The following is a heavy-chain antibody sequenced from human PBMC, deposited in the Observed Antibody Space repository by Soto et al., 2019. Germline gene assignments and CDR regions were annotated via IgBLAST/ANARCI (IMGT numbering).Heavy chain of an antibody. V-gene: IGHV1-69*01. Sequence: QVQLVQSGAEVKKPGSSVKVSCNASGDTLSTHGISWVRQAPGQGREWMGGTIPIIGTTDYAETVQGRVTITADESTTTSYMELSSLRPDDTAVYYCAAGDSSDTGDHWGQGTLVTVSS. CDR1: GDTLSTHG. CDR3: AAGDSSDTGDH. J-gene: IGHJ4*02. CDR2: TIPIIGTT. D-gene: IGHD5-18*01.